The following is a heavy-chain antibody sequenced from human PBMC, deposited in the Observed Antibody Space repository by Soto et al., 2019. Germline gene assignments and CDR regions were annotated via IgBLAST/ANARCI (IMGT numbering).Heavy chain of an antibody. CDR2: IYYSGST. V-gene: IGHV4-31*03. CDR3: ATRHYDYVWGIDY. D-gene: IGHD3-16*01. Sequence: SETLSLTCTVSGGSVSSGGYYWSWIRQHPGKGLEWIGYIYYSGSTYYNPSLKSRVTISVDTSKNQFSLKLSSVTAADTAVYYCATRHYDYVWGIDYWGQGTLVTVSS. J-gene: IGHJ4*02. CDR1: GGSVSSGGYY.